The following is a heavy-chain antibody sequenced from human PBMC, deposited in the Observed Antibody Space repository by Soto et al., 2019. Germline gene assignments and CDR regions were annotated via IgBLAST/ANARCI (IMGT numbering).Heavy chain of an antibody. J-gene: IGHJ6*03. CDR1: GFTFSSYA. CDR2: ISGSGGST. D-gene: IGHD6-25*01. Sequence: GGSLRLSCAASGFTFSSYAMSWVRQAPGKGLEWVSAISGSGGSTYYADSVKGRFTISRDNSKNTLYLQMNNLRAEDTAVYYCAKKSGYAIVGYYYYMDVWGKGTTVTVSS. V-gene: IGHV3-23*01. CDR3: AKKSGYAIVGYYYYMDV.